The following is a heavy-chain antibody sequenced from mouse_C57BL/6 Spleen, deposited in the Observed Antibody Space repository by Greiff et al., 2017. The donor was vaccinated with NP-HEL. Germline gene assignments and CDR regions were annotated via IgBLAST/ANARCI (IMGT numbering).Heavy chain of an antibody. Sequence: QVQLQQPGAELVKAGASVKMSCKASGYTFTSYWMHWVKQRLGQGLEWFAETNPTNGRTYYNEKVKSKSTLTVDKSSSTAYMLLSGPTFEDSAVYYCARIKKIVATYVDYWSQGSTLTVSS. CDR2: TNPTNGRT. D-gene: IGHD1-1*01. V-gene: IGHV1S81*02. CDR3: ARIKKIVATYVDY. CDR1: GYTFTSYW. J-gene: IGHJ2*01.